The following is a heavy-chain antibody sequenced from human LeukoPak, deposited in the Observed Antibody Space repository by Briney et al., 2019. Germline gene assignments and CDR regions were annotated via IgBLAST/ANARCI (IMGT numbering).Heavy chain of an antibody. Sequence: SETLSLTCTVSGGSISSSSYYWGWIRQPPGKGLEWIGSIYYSGSTYYNPSLKSRVTISVDTSKNQFSLKLSSVTAADTAVYYCASGENLGRVVFDIWGQGTMVTVSS. CDR3: ASGENLGRVVFDI. CDR1: GGSISSSSYY. CDR2: IYYSGST. J-gene: IGHJ3*02. V-gene: IGHV4-39*01. D-gene: IGHD3-10*01.